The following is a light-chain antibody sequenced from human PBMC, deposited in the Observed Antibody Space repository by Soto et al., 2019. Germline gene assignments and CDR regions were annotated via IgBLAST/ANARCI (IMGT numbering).Light chain of an antibody. CDR1: QSISSW. J-gene: IGKJ1*01. Sequence: IQMTHSPSTLSASLVDRDSITWRASQSISSWLAWYQQKPGKAPKLLIYDASSLESGVPSRFSGSGSGTEFTLTISSLQPDDFATYYCQQYNSYSWTFGQGTNVDI. CDR3: QQYNSYSWT. CDR2: DAS. V-gene: IGKV1-5*01.